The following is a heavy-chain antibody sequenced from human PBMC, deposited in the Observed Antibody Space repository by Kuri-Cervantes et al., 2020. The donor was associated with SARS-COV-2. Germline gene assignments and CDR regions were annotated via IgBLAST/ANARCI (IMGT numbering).Heavy chain of an antibody. V-gene: IGHV1-45*02. Sequence: SVKVSCKASGYTFTYRRLHWVRQAPGQALEWMGWITAFNGNTEYAQKVLDRVTITTDRSINTAYMELSSLTSEDTAMYYCATQRCNNDVCYSNEAFDIWGQGTMVTVSS. CDR2: ITAFNGNT. CDR1: GYTFTYRR. CDR3: ATQRCNNDVCYSNEAFDI. J-gene: IGHJ3*02. D-gene: IGHD2-8*01.